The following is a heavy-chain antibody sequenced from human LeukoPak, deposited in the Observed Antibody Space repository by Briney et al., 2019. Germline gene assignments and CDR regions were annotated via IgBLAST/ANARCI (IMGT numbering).Heavy chain of an antibody. J-gene: IGHJ4*02. V-gene: IGHV3-21*01. D-gene: IGHD3-10*01. Sequence: GGSLRLSCAASGFTFSSYSMNWVRQGRGKGLERVSSISSSSSYIYYADSLKGRFTISRDNAKNSLYLQMNSLRAEDTAVYYCASPEAGWYYYGSGSYFIASWGQGTLVTVSS. CDR3: ASPEAGWYYYGSGSYFIAS. CDR1: GFTFSSYS. CDR2: ISSSSSYI.